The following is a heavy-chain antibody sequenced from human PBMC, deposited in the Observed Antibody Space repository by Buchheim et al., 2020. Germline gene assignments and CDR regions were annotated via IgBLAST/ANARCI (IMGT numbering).Heavy chain of an antibody. J-gene: IGHJ5*02. CDR3: AREEDCSSTSCYSSYSWFDP. Sequence: QVQLQQWGAGLLKPSETLSLTCAVYGGSFSGYYWSWIRQPPGKGLEWIGEINHNGSTNYNPSLKSRVTISVDTSKNQFSLKLSSVTAADTAVYYCAREEDCSSTSCYSSYSWFDPWGQGTL. CDR2: INHNGST. V-gene: IGHV4-34*01. CDR1: GGSFSGYY. D-gene: IGHD2-2*02.